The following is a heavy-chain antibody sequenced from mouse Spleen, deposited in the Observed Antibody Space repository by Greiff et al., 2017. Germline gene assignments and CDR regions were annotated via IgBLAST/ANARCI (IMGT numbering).Heavy chain of an antibody. J-gene: IGHJ4*01. Sequence: QVQLQQPGAELVRPGTSVKLSCKASGYTFTSYWMHWVKQRPGQGLEWIGVIDPSDSYTNYNQKFKGKATLTVDTSSSTAYMQLSSLTSEDSAVYYCARGYYDGSYGAMDYWGQGTSVTVSS. D-gene: IGHD1-1*01. V-gene: IGHV1-59*01. CDR1: GYTFTSYW. CDR3: ARGYYDGSYGAMDY. CDR2: IDPSDSYT.